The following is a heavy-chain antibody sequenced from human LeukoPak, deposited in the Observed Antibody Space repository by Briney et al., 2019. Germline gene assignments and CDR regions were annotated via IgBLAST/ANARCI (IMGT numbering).Heavy chain of an antibody. CDR1: GFTFSSYS. Sequence: PGGSLRLSCAASGFTFSSYSMNWVRQAPGKGLEWVSSISSSSSYIYYAGSVKGRFTISRDYAKNSLYLQMNSLRAEDTAVYYCARDEAYSYGSYDYWGQGTLVTVSS. CDR2: ISSSSSYI. J-gene: IGHJ4*02. CDR3: ARDEAYSYGSYDY. V-gene: IGHV3-21*01. D-gene: IGHD5-18*01.